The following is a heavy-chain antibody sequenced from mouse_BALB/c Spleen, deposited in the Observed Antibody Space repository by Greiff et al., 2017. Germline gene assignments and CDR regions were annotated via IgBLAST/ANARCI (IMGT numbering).Heavy chain of an antibody. Sequence: VQLQQSGAELARPGASVKLSCKASGYTFTSYWMQWVKQRPGQGLEWIGAIYPGDGDTRYTQKFKGKATLTADKSSSTAYMQLSSLASEDSAVYYCARGGSTTSWFAYWGQGTLVTVSA. CDR2: IYPGDGDT. J-gene: IGHJ3*01. CDR3: ARGGSTTSWFAY. D-gene: IGHD2-14*01. V-gene: IGHV1-87*01. CDR1: GYTFTSYW.